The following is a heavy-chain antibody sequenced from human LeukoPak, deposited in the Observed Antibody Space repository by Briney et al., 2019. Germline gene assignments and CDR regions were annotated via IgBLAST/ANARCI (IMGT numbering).Heavy chain of an antibody. CDR1: GFTVSSNY. J-gene: IGHJ4*02. V-gene: IGHV3-53*05. D-gene: IGHD3-3*01. CDR3: ARSGAARITIFGVVIPWYFDY. Sequence: GGSLRLSCAASGFTVSSNYMSWVRQAPGKGLEWVSVIYSGGSTYYADSVKGRFTISRDNSKNTLYLQMNSLRAEDTAVYYCARSGAARITIFGVVIPWYFDYWGQGTLVTVSS. CDR2: IYSGGST.